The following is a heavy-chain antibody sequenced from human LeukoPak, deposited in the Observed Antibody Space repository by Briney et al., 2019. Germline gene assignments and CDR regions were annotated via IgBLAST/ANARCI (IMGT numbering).Heavy chain of an antibody. Sequence: GGSLRLSCAASGFTDSSNYMSWVRQAPGKGLEWVSVIYSGGSTYYADSVKGRFTISRDNSKNTLYLQMNSLRAEDTAVYYCASSQVVAAKPDDYWGQGTLVTVSS. V-gene: IGHV3-66*01. D-gene: IGHD2-15*01. CDR3: ASSQVVAAKPDDY. J-gene: IGHJ4*02. CDR1: GFTDSSNY. CDR2: IYSGGST.